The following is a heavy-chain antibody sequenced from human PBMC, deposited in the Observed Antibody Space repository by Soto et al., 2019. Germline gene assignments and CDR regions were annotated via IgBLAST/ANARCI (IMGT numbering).Heavy chain of an antibody. D-gene: IGHD3-22*01. V-gene: IGHV3-48*01. J-gene: IGHJ5*02. CDR1: GFTFSSYS. Sequence: EVQLVESGGGLGQPGGSLRLSCAASGFTFSSYSMNWVREAPGKGLEWVSYISSSSRTIYYEDSVKGRFTISRDNAKNSLYLQMNSLRAEDTAVYYRARDRLDYYDSSGYWRFDPCGQGTLVTVSS. CDR3: ARDRLDYYDSSGYWRFDP. CDR2: ISSSSRTI.